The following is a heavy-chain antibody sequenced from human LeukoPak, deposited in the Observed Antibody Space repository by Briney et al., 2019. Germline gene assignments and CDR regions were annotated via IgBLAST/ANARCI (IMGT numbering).Heavy chain of an antibody. J-gene: IGHJ4*02. D-gene: IGHD3-22*01. CDR1: GFTFDDYA. CDR3: AKDNYYDSSGYSTIDY. Sequence: GGSLRLSCAASGFTFDDYAMHWVRQAPGKGLEWVSGISWNSGSIGYADSVKGRFTISRDNAKNSLYLQMNSLRAEDTALYYCAKDNYYDSSGYSTIDYWGQGTLVTVSS. CDR2: ISWNSGSI. V-gene: IGHV3-9*01.